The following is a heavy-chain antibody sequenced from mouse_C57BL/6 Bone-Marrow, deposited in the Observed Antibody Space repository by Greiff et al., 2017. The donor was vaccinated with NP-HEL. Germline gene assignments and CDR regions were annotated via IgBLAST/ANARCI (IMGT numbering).Heavy chain of an antibody. CDR1: GYTFTSYW. J-gene: IGHJ3*01. Sequence: QVQLQQPGAELVKPGASVKLSCKASGYTFTSYWMHWVKQRPGQGLEWIGMIHPNSGSTNYNEKFKSKATLTVDKSSSTAYMQLSSLTSEDSAVYYCARGRIYDGYYWFAYWGQGTLVTVSA. D-gene: IGHD2-3*01. V-gene: IGHV1-64*01. CDR2: IHPNSGST. CDR3: ARGRIYDGYYWFAY.